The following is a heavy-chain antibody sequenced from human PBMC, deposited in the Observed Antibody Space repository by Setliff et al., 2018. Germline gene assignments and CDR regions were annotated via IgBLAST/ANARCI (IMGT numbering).Heavy chain of an antibody. D-gene: IGHD1-26*01. V-gene: IGHV4-61*02. CDR2: LHTSGST. J-gene: IGHJ5*02. Sequence: KSSETLSLTCAVSGGSISSGSYYWSWIRQSTERGLEWLGRLHTSGSTTYNPALNSRVTISVDTSTNQFSLRLTSLTAADTAVYFCARDNTILGATDHWGQGTLVTVSS. CDR3: ARDNTILGATDH. CDR1: GGSISSGSYY.